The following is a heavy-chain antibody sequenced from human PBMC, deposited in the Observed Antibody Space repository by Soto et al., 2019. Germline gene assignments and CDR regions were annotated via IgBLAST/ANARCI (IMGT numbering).Heavy chain of an antibody. V-gene: IGHV3-66*01. D-gene: IGHD3-9*01. CDR2: IYSDGST. CDR1: GFTFSIYA. J-gene: IGHJ4*02. Sequence: PGGSLRLSCAASGFTFSIYAMSWVRQAPGKGLEWVSVIYSDGSTYYADSVKGRFIISRDNSNNTLYFQMNSLRAEDTAVYYCATLTKNEILIRFSPCWGQGTLVTVSS. CDR3: ATLTKNEILIRFSPC.